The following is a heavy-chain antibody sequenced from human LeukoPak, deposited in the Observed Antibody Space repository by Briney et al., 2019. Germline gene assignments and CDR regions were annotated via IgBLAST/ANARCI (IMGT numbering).Heavy chain of an antibody. D-gene: IGHD5-12*01. J-gene: IGHJ5*02. Sequence: SETLSLTCAVYGGFFSGYYWSWIRQPPGKGLECIGEINHSGSTNYNPSLKSRVTISVDTSKNQFSLKLSSVTAADTAVYYCARGCSGYWPVHGWFDPWGQGTLVTVSS. CDR3: ARGCSGYWPVHGWFDP. CDR1: GGFFSGYY. CDR2: INHSGST. V-gene: IGHV4-34*01.